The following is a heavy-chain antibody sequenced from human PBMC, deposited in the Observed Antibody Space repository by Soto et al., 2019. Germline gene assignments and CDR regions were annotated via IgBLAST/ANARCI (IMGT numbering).Heavy chain of an antibody. D-gene: IGHD6-13*01. CDR3: ARDRGIAAAGDYYYYYGMDV. J-gene: IGHJ6*02. V-gene: IGHV3-30-3*01. CDR2: ISYDGSNK. CDR1: GFTFSSYA. Sequence: GGSLRLSCAASGFTFSSYAMHWVRHAPGKGLEWVAVISYDGSNKYYADSVKGRFTISRDNSKNTLYLQMNSLRAEDTAVYYCARDRGIAAAGDYYYYYGMDVWGQGTTVTVSS.